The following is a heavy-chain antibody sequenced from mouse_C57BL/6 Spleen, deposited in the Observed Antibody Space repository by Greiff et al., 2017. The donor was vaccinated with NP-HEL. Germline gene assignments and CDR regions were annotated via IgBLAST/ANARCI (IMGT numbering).Heavy chain of an antibody. CDR2: IYPGDGTT. CDR3: ARNLLGYAMDY. Sequence: QVHVKQSGPELVKPGASVKISCKASGYAFSSSWMNWVKQRPGKGLEWIGRIYPGDGTTNYNGKFKGKATLTADKSSSPAYLQLSSLTSEASAVYFCARNLLGYAMDYWRKGTSVTVSS. V-gene: IGHV1-82*01. CDR1: GYAFSSSW. J-gene: IGHJ4*01. D-gene: IGHD2-10*01.